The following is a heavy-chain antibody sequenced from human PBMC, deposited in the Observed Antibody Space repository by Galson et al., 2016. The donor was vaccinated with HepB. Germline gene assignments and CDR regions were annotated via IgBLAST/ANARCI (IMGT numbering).Heavy chain of an antibody. V-gene: IGHV4-39*01. CDR2: IYYTGTT. CDR1: GASISSSSYY. J-gene: IGHJ3*01. Sequence: EPLSLTCTVSGASISSSSYYWGWLRQPPGKGLEWIGSIYYTGTTYYNPSLQSRVTISVYTSKNQFSLNLTSVTAADTALYTCVRQQRAGLMNFWGQGTMVTVSS. CDR3: VRQQRAGLMNF. D-gene: IGHD6-19*01.